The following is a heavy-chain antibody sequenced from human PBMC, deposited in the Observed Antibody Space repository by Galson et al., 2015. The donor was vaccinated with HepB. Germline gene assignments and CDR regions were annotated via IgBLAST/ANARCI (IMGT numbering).Heavy chain of an antibody. J-gene: IGHJ4*02. D-gene: IGHD6-19*01. CDR3: ARDMGYSSGRRSFDY. CDR1: GFTFSSYW. V-gene: IGHV3-7*01. CDR2: IKQDGSEK. Sequence: SLRLSCAASGFTFSSYWMSWVRQAPGKGLEWVANIKQDGSEKYYVDSVKGRFTISRDNAKNSLYLQMNSLRAEDTAVYYCARDMGYSSGRRSFDYWGQGTLVTVSS.